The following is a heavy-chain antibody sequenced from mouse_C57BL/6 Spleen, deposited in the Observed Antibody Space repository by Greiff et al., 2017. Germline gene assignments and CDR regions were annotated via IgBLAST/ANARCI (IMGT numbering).Heavy chain of an antibody. CDR2: IDPNSGGT. Sequence: QVQLQQPGAELVQPGASVKLSCKASGYTFTSYWMHWVQQRPGRGLEWIGRIDPNSGGTKYNEKFKSKATLTVDKPSSTAYMQLSSLTSEDSAVYYCARRSNYYYAMDYWGQGTLVTVSS. CDR1: GYTFTSYW. D-gene: IGHD2-5*01. CDR3: ARRSNYYYAMDY. V-gene: IGHV1-72*01. J-gene: IGHJ4*01.